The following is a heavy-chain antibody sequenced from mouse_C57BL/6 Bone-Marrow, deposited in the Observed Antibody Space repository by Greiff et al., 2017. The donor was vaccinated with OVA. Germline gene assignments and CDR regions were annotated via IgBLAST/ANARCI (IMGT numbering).Heavy chain of an antibody. J-gene: IGHJ2*02. CDR2: INPYNGGT. CDR1: GYTFTDYY. V-gene: IGHV1-19*01. CDR3: ARGGLLRY. D-gene: IGHD1-1*01. Sequence: VQLQQSGPVLVKPGASVKMSCKASGYTFTDYYMNWVKQSHGKSLEWIGVINPYNGGTSYNQKFKGKDTLTVDKSSSTAYMELNSLTSEDSAVYYCARGGLLRYSGQGTSLTVSS.